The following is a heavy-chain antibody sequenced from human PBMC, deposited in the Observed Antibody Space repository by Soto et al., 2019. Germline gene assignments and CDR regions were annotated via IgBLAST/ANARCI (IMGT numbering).Heavy chain of an antibody. J-gene: IGHJ4*02. Sequence: SETLSLTCTVSGGSISSYYWSWIRQPPGKGLEWIGYVHYTGGTNYNPSLKSRVTISLHTSRNQFSLNLSSVTAADTAVYYCARDSAVITTGLDYWGQGTLVTVS. D-gene: IGHD3-22*01. CDR2: VHYTGGT. CDR3: ARDSAVITTGLDY. V-gene: IGHV4-59*01. CDR1: GGSISSYY.